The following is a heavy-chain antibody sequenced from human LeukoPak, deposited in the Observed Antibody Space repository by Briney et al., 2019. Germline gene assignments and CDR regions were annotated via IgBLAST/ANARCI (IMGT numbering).Heavy chain of an antibody. Sequence: SETLSLTCTVSGGSISSYYWSWIRQPPGKGLEWIGYIYYSGSTNYNPSLKSRVTISVDTSKNQSSLKLSSVTAADTAVYYCASHRKYYDFWSGPSYAFDIWGQGTMVTVSS. CDR3: ASHRKYYDFWSGPSYAFDI. CDR1: GGSISSYY. J-gene: IGHJ3*02. V-gene: IGHV4-59*01. D-gene: IGHD3-3*01. CDR2: IYYSGST.